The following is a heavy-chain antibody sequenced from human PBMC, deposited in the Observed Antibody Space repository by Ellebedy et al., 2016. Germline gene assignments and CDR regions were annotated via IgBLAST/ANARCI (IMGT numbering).Heavy chain of an antibody. D-gene: IGHD3-10*01. Sequence: GSLRLXXAVYGGSFSGYYWSWIRQPPGKGLEWIGEINHSGSTNYNPSLKSRVTISVDTSKNQFSLKLSSVTAADTAVYYCATSYYYGSGRSPSDYWGQGTLVTVSS. V-gene: IGHV4-34*01. J-gene: IGHJ4*02. CDR2: INHSGST. CDR1: GGSFSGYY. CDR3: ATSYYYGSGRSPSDY.